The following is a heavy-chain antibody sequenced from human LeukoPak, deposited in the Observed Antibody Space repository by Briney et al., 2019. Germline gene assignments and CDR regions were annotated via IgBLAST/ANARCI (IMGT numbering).Heavy chain of an antibody. CDR1: GFTFSSYS. CDR3: ARDNRPRYYDSSGYYYPPDY. D-gene: IGHD3-22*01. Sequence: GGSLRLSCAASGFTFSSYSMNWVRQAPGKGLEWVSSISSSSSYIYYADSVKGRLTISRDNAKNSLYLQMNSLRAEDTAVYYCARDNRPRYYDSSGYYYPPDYWGQGTLVTVSS. J-gene: IGHJ4*02. CDR2: ISSSSSYI. V-gene: IGHV3-21*01.